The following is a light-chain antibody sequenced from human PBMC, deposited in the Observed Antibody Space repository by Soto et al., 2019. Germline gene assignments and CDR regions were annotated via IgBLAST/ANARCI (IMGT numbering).Light chain of an antibody. CDR2: EVN. CDR3: ASYAGNSRYV. V-gene: IGLV2-8*01. CDR1: NGDIGIYNY. J-gene: IGLJ1*01. Sequence: QSALTQPASVSGSPGQSITISCIGTNGDIGIYNYVLWYQQYPGKAPKVIIFEVNKRPSGVPDRFSGSKSGNTASLTVSGLQAGDEAVYYCASYAGNSRYVFGTGTKVTV.